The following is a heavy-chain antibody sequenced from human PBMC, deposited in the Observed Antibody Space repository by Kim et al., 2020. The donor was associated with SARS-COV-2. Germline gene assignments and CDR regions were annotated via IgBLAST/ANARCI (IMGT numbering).Heavy chain of an antibody. J-gene: IGHJ3*02. D-gene: IGHD2-15*01. CDR2: INTNSGKS. Sequence: ASVKVSCRAYGYSFTRYAMNWVRQAPGQGLEWMGWINTNSGKSTYAQGFTGRFVFSLDTSVSTAYLQISSLKAGDTAVYYCAGAVVEAASLHHTFVIWGQGTMVTVSS. CDR1: GYSFTRYA. V-gene: IGHV7-4-1*02. CDR3: AGAVVEAASLHHTFVI.